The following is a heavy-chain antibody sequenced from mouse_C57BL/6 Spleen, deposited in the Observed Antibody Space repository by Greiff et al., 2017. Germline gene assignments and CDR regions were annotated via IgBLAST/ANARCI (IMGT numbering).Heavy chain of an antibody. D-gene: IGHD2-4*01. J-gene: IGHJ3*01. CDR3: ARKEAIYYDYDEAWFAY. CDR2: IDPSDSYT. CDR1: GYTFTSYW. V-gene: IGHV1-50*01. Sequence: VQLQQAGAELVKPGASVKLSCKASGYTFTSYWMQWVKQRPGQGLEWIGEIDPSDSYTNYNQKFKGKATLTVDTSSSTAYMQLSSLTSEDSAVYYCARKEAIYYDYDEAWFAYWGQGTLVTVSA.